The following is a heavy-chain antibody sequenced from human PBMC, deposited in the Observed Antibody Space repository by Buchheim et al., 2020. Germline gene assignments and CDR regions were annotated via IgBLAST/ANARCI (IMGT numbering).Heavy chain of an antibody. V-gene: IGHV3-33*01. D-gene: IGHD3-3*01. J-gene: IGHJ6*02. CDR3: ARKIFWQPPYYYYGMDV. CDR2: IWYDGSNK. CDR1: GFTFSSYG. Sequence: QVQLVESGGGVVQPGRSLRLSCAASGFTFSSYGMHWVRQAPGKGLEWVAVIWYDGSNKYYADSVKGRFTISRDNSKTTLYLQMNGLRAEDTAVYYCARKIFWQPPYYYYGMDVWGQGTT.